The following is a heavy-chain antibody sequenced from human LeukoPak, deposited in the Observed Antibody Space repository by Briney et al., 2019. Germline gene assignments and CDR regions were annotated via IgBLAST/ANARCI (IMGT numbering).Heavy chain of an antibody. Sequence: ASVKVSCKASGYTFTSYGISWVRQAPGQGLEWMGWISAYNGNTNYAQKLQGRVTMTTDTSTSTAYMELRSLRSDDTAVYYCARNSLAAASTLGPSAYWGQGTLVTVSS. CDR1: GYTFTSYG. J-gene: IGHJ4*02. D-gene: IGHD6-13*01. CDR2: ISAYNGNT. CDR3: ARNSLAAASTLGPSAY. V-gene: IGHV1-18*01.